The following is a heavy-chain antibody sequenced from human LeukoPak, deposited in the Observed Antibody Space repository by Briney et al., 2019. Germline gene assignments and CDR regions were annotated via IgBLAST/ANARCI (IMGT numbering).Heavy chain of an antibody. J-gene: IGHJ4*02. CDR1: GYTFTGYY. Sequence: ASVKVSCKASGYTFTGYYMHWVRQAPGQGLEWMGWINPNSGGTNYAQKFQGRVTMTRDTSISTAYMELSRLRSDDTAVYYCARSLAVAGRVYFDYWGQGTLVTVSS. CDR2: INPNSGGT. V-gene: IGHV1-2*02. D-gene: IGHD6-19*01. CDR3: ARSLAVAGRVYFDY.